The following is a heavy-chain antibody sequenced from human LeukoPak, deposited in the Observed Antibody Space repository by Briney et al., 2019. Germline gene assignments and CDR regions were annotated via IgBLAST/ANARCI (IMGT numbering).Heavy chain of an antibody. D-gene: IGHD6-13*01. CDR3: ARVLGGDSSSWYYAFDI. CDR1: GGSISSYY. Sequence: SETLSLTCTVSGGSISSYYWSWIRQPPGKGLEWIGYIYYSGSTNYNPSLKSRVTISVDTSKNQFSLKLSSVTAADTAVYHCARVLGGDSSSWYYAFDIWGQGTMVTVSS. J-gene: IGHJ3*02. V-gene: IGHV4-59*01. CDR2: IYYSGST.